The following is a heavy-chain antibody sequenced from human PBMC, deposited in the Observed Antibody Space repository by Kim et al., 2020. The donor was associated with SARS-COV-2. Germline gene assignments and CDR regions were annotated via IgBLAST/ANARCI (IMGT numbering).Heavy chain of an antibody. D-gene: IGHD6-6*01. Sequence: GGSLRLSCAASGFTFGGFAMHWVRQVPGKGLEWVSGISRNRGVIGYADSVKGRFTISRQNAENSLYLQMNSLRAEETSFYYGAKEVVSSSLRAFPFWGPG. V-gene: IGHV3-9*01. J-gene: IGHJ3*01. CDR2: ISRNRGVI. CDR1: GFTFGGFA. CDR3: AKEVVSSSLRAFPF.